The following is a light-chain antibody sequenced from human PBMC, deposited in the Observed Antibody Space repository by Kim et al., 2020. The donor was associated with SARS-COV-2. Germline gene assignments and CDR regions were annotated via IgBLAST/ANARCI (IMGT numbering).Light chain of an antibody. V-gene: IGKV3-20*01. Sequence: APGERGTLSCRASQSVTNKYLAWYQQRLGQAPRLLICGASSRATGIPDRFSGSGSGTDFTLTISRVEPEDFAVYYCQQYASSPITFGQGTRLEIK. CDR2: GAS. J-gene: IGKJ5*01. CDR3: QQYASSPIT. CDR1: QSVTNKY.